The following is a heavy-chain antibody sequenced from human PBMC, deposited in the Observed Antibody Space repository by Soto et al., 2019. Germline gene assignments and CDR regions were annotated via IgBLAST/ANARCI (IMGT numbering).Heavy chain of an antibody. CDR3: ATYRYCGGDCSFWFDP. V-gene: IGHV1-69*13. D-gene: IGHD2-21*02. Sequence: GASVKVSCKASGGTFSSYAISWVRQAPGQGLEWMGGIIPIFGTANYAQKFQGRVTITADESTSTAYMELSSLRSEDTAVYYCATYRYCGGDCSFWFDPWGQGTLVTVSS. J-gene: IGHJ5*02. CDR2: IIPIFGTA. CDR1: GGTFSSYA.